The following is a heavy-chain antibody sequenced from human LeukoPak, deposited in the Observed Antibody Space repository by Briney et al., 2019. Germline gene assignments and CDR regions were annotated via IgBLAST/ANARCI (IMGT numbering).Heavy chain of an antibody. J-gene: IGHJ4*02. CDR2: ISGSGGST. CDR1: GFTFSSYA. Sequence: GGSLRLSCAASGFTFSSYAMSWVRQAPGKGLEWVSAISGSGGSTYYADSVKGRFTISRDNSKNTLYLQMSSLRAEDTAVYYCAKLWEAGYDAYFDYWGQGTLVTVSS. V-gene: IGHV3-23*01. D-gene: IGHD5-12*01. CDR3: AKLWEAGYDAYFDY.